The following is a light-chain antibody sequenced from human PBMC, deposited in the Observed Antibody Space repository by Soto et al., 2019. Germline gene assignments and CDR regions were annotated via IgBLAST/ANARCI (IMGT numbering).Light chain of an antibody. CDR1: SSNIGSHS. CDR3: AAWDDSLSGYV. V-gene: IGLV1-47*01. Sequence: QAVVTQPPSASGTPGQRVTISCSGSSSNIGSHSVYWYQQFPGAAPKLIIYISDQRPSGVPDRFSGSKSGSSASLAISGLRSEDEADYSCAAWDDSLSGYVFGAGTKLTVL. CDR2: ISD. J-gene: IGLJ1*01.